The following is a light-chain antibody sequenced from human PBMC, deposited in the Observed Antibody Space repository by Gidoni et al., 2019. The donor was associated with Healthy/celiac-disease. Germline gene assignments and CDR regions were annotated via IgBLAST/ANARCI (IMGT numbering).Light chain of an antibody. CDR1: SSNIGAGYD. CDR3: QSYDSSLSAEVV. V-gene: IGLV1-40*01. CDR2: GNS. Sequence: QSVLTQPPSVSGAPGKRVTISCTGSSSNIGAGYDVHWYQQLPGTAPKHLIYGNSNRPSGVPDRFSGSKSGTSASLAITGLQAEDEADYYCQSYDSSLSAEVVFGGGTKLTVL. J-gene: IGLJ2*01.